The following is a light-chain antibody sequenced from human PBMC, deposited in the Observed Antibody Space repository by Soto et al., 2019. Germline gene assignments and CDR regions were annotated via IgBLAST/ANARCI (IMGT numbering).Light chain of an antibody. CDR1: SSDVGGYNF. J-gene: IGLJ1*01. V-gene: IGLV2-14*03. Sequence: QPVLTQPASVSGSPGQSITISCTGSSSDVGGYNFVSWYQQHPGKAPKLIIFDVNNRPSGVSNRFSGSKSGNTASLTISGLQADDEADYFCNSYRTTSTYVFGTGTKLTVL. CDR3: NSYRTTSTYV. CDR2: DVN.